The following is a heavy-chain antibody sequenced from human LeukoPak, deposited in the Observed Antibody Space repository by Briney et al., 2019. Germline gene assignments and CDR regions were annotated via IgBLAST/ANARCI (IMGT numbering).Heavy chain of an antibody. D-gene: IGHD2/OR15-2a*01. Sequence: SVKVSCKASGGTFSSYAISWVRQAPGQGLEWMGGIIPIFGTANYAQKFQGRVTITTDESTSTAYMELSSLRSEDTAVYYCARGLSAKISKKKDEYFRFWGQGILVIVSS. V-gene: IGHV1-69*05. CDR1: GGTFSSYA. J-gene: IGHJ1*01. CDR2: IIPIFGTA. CDR3: ARGLSAKISKKKDEYFRF.